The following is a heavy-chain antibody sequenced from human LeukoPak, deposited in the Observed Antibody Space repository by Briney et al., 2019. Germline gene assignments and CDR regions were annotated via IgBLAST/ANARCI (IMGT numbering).Heavy chain of an antibody. V-gene: IGHV1-18*01. Sequence: ASVKVSCKASGYTFTSYDITWVRQAPGQGLEWMGWISAYNGNTNYAQKLQGRVTMTTDTSTSTAYMELRSLRSDDTAVYYCARDRAVGATVDQDNNNHGMDVWGQGTTVTVSS. J-gene: IGHJ6*02. D-gene: IGHD1-26*01. CDR1: GYTFTSYD. CDR2: ISAYNGNT. CDR3: ARDRAVGATVDQDNNNHGMDV.